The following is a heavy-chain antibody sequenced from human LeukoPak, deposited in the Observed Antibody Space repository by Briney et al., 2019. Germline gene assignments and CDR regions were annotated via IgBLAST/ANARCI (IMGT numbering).Heavy chain of an antibody. CDR1: GGSFSGYY. J-gene: IGHJ6*03. CDR3: ARGRDYYGSGAHYYMDV. Sequence: SETLSLTCAAYGGSFSGYYWSWIRQPPGKGLEWIGEINHSGSTNYNPSLKSRVTISVDTSKNQLSLKLSSVTAADTAVYYCARGRDYYGSGAHYYMDVWGKGTTVTVSS. V-gene: IGHV4-34*01. CDR2: INHSGST. D-gene: IGHD3-10*01.